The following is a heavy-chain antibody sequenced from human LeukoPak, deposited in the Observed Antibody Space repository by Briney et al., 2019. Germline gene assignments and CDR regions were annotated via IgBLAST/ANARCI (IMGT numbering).Heavy chain of an antibody. CDR1: GFTVSSNY. D-gene: IGHD1-26*01. J-gene: IGHJ4*02. CDR2: IYSDGST. V-gene: IGHV3-66*01. Sequence: PGGSLRLSCAASGFTVSSNYMSWVRQTPGKGLEWVSVIYSDGSTYYADSVKGRFTISRDNAKNSLYLQMNSLRAEDTAVYYCARGSGSYYGIDYWGQGTLVTVSS. CDR3: ARGSGSYYGIDY.